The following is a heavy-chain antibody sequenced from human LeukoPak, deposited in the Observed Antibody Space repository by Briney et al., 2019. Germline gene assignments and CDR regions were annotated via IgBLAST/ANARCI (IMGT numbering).Heavy chain of an antibody. CDR2: ISANGGAT. CDR1: GFTFSISS. J-gene: IGHJ5*02. V-gene: IGHV3-23*01. D-gene: IGHD1-1*01. Sequence: GGSLRLSCAASGFTFSISSMAWFRQAPGKGLEWVSHISANGGATYYTDSVKGRFTVSRDNYENTVSLQMTSLRAEDTAVYYCVKYIQNVLAVFDPWGQGTLVTVSS. CDR3: VKYIQNVLAVFDP.